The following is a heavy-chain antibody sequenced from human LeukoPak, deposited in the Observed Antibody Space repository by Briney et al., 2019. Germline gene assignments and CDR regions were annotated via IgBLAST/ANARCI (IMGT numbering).Heavy chain of an antibody. CDR2: ISSSGSAI. J-gene: IGHJ6*03. Sequence: GSLRLSCAASGFTFSDYYMSWIRQAPGKGLVWVSYISSSGSAIYYADSVKGRFTISRDNAKNSLYLQMNSLRAEDTAVYYCARVIAAADTSGYYYYYMDVWGKGTTVTISS. CDR1: GFTFSDYY. CDR3: ARVIAAADTSGYYYYYMDV. V-gene: IGHV3-11*01. D-gene: IGHD6-13*01.